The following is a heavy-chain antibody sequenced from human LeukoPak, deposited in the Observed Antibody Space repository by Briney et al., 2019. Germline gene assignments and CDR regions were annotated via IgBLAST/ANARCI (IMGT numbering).Heavy chain of an antibody. CDR1: GFTFSSYS. J-gene: IGHJ5*02. CDR3: ARNNWFDP. V-gene: IGHV3-21*01. CDR2: ISSSSSYI. Sequence: GGSLRPSCAASGFTFSSYSMNWVRQAPGKGLEWVSSISSSSSYIYYADSVKGRFTISRDNAKNSLYLQMNRLRAEYTAVYYCARNNWFDPWGQGTLVTVSS.